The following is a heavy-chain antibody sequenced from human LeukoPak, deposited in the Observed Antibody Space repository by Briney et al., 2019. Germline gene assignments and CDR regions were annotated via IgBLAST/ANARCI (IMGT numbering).Heavy chain of an antibody. CDR3: ARDYGSGPLGDSDAFDI. CDR1: GDPISSYY. V-gene: IGHV4-4*07. Sequence: SETLSLTCTVSGDPISSYYWSWIRQPAGKGLEWIGRIYTSGTTNYNSSLKSRLTMSVDTSKNQFSLKLSSVTAADTAVYYCARDYGSGPLGDSDAFDIWGQGTMVTVSS. D-gene: IGHD3-10*01. CDR2: IYTSGTT. J-gene: IGHJ3*02.